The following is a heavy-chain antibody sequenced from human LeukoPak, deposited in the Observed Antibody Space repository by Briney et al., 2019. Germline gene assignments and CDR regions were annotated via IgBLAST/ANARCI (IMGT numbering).Heavy chain of an antibody. Sequence: SVKVSCKASGGTFISYAISWVRQAPGQGLEWMGGIIPIFGTANYAQKFQGRVMITADESTSTAYMELSSLRSEDTAVYYCARSPGYGDYLYYFDYWGQGTLVTVSS. D-gene: IGHD4-17*01. CDR2: IIPIFGTA. CDR3: ARSPGYGDYLYYFDY. CDR1: GGTFISYA. J-gene: IGHJ4*02. V-gene: IGHV1-69*13.